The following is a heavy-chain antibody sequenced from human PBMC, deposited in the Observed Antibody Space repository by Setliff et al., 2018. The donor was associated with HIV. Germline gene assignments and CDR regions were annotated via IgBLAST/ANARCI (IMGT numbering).Heavy chain of an antibody. Sequence: GESLKISCQGSGYSFTSYWIGWVRQMPGKGLEWMGIIYPRDSDTKYSPSFQGQVTIPADKAINTAYLQWMSLRAEDTAVYYCAKDWPNAVTGTFGDSWGQGTLVTVSS. CDR1: GYSFTSYW. D-gene: IGHD6-19*01. V-gene: IGHV5-51*01. CDR3: AKDWPNAVTGTFGDS. J-gene: IGHJ4*02. CDR2: IYPRDSDT.